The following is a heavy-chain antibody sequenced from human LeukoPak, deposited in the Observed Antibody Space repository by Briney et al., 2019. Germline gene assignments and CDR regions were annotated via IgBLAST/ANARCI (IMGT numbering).Heavy chain of an antibody. J-gene: IGHJ6*03. V-gene: IGHV1-69*13. CDR3: AIYSSSSAYYYYYMDV. CDR2: IIPIFGTA. CDR1: GGTFSSYA. D-gene: IGHD6-6*01. Sequence: ASVKASCKASGGTFSSYAISWVRQAPGQGLEWMGGIIPIFGTANYAQKFQGRVTITAGESTSTAYMELSSLRSEDTAVYYCAIYSSSSAYYYYYMDVWGKGTTVTVSS.